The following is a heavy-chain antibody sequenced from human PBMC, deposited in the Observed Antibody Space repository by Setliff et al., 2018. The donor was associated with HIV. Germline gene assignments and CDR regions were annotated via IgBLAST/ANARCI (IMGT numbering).Heavy chain of an antibody. J-gene: IGHJ4*02. CDR1: GGSISTNRDH. V-gene: IGHV4-39*07. CDR3: ARGPHYFDRSGYYSYFYFDY. CDR2: ISYSGNT. D-gene: IGHD3-22*01. Sequence: ETLSLTCNVSGGSISTNRDHWGWIRQPPGKGLEWIGNISYSGNTYYHPSLQSRVTISLDMSKNQFSLKVKSVTAADTAVYYCARGPHYFDRSGYYSYFYFDYWGQGMLVTVSS.